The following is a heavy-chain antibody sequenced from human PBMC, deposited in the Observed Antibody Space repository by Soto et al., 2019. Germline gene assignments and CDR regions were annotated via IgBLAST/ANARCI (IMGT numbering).Heavy chain of an antibody. CDR3: AREVSSFGSNHFDS. D-gene: IGHD3-10*01. Sequence: QVQLQESGPGLINPSETLSVTCSVSGTSIRGYYWTWIRQPPGKGLEWIGYIYYTGTTKYNPSLKRRVTISVDTSKNQFSLRLNSVTAADTAVYYCAREVSSFGSNHFDSWGQGALVTVSS. CDR1: GTSIRGYY. J-gene: IGHJ4*02. V-gene: IGHV4-59*01. CDR2: IYYTGTT.